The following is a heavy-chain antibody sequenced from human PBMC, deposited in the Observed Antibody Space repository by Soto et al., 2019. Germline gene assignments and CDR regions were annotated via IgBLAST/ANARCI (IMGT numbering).Heavy chain of an antibody. D-gene: IGHD4-17*01. V-gene: IGHV1-69*06. CDR2: IIPVFGTP. J-gene: IGHJ6*02. CDR1: GGPFSNYG. Sequence: QVQLGQSGAEVKKPGSSVKVSCKASGGPFSNYGISWVRQVPGQGLEWMGGIIPVFGTPNYAQKFQGRVTITADRSTRTAYMELSSLRSEDTAVYSCARDRHDYGDYYYGMEVWGQGTTVTVSS. CDR3: ARDRHDYGDYYYGMEV.